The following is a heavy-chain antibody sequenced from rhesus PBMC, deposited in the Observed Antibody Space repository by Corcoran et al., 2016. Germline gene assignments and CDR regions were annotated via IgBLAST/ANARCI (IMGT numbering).Heavy chain of an antibody. CDR2: ISYIGKTI. D-gene: IGHD5-12*01. J-gene: IGHJ4*01. CDR1: GFTFSSYD. CDR3: TRGGYSYSPSSHFDY. V-gene: IGHV3-136*01. Sequence: EVQLVESGGGLVQPGGSLRLSCAASGFTFSSYDMSWVRQAPGKGLEWVSFISYIGKTIYYADSVKGRFHISRDNAKNSLSLQISSLRAEDTAVYYCTRGGYSYSPSSHFDYWGQGVLVTVSS.